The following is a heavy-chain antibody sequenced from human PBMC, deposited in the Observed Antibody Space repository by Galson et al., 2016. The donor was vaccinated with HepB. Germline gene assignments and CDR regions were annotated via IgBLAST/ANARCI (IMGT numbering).Heavy chain of an antibody. J-gene: IGHJ5*02. D-gene: IGHD2-2*01. CDR1: GYTFTSYW. CDR3: TKSRAIKFDP. V-gene: IGHV5-10-1*01. Sequence: QSGAEVKKPGESLRISCKVFGYTFTSYWISWVRQMPGKGLEWMGGIDPSDSYTNYSPSFQGHVTMSADKSISTAYLQWSRLKASDTGMYYCTKSRAIKFDPWGQGTLVTVSS. CDR2: IDPSDSYT.